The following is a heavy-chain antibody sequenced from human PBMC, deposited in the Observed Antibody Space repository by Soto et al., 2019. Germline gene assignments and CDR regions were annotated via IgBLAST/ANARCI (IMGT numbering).Heavy chain of an antibody. CDR2: VYYTGST. Sequence: SETLSLTCSVSGGSISGSYWSWIRQSPGKGLEWLGYVYYTGSTNYSPSLRSRVSISVDTSKNEFSLRLSSVTAADTAVYFCARSVGDPGAHIDYWGQGTQVTVSS. D-gene: IGHD2-8*02. CDR1: GGSISGSY. V-gene: IGHV4-59*01. CDR3: ARSVGDPGAHIDY. J-gene: IGHJ4*02.